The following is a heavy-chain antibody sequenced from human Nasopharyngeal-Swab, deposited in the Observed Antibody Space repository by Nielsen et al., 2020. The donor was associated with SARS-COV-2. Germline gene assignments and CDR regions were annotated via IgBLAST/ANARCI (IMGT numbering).Heavy chain of an antibody. Sequence: ESLKISCAASGFTFSSYSMNWIRQPPGKGLEWIGEINHSGSTNYNPSLKSRVTISVDTSKNQFSLKLRSLTAADTAVYYCARRPRGFYDSSGYYYGTYYYYGMDVWGQGTTVTVSS. CDR2: INHSGST. J-gene: IGHJ6*02. CDR3: ARRPRGFYDSSGYYYGTYYYYGMDV. D-gene: IGHD3-22*01. V-gene: IGHV4-34*01. CDR1: GFTFSSYS.